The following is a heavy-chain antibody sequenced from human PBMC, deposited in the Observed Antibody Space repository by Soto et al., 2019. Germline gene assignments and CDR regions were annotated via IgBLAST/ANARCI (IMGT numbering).Heavy chain of an antibody. V-gene: IGHV1-69*02. CDR2: IIPILGIA. D-gene: IGHD3-3*01. Sequence: QVQLVQSGAEVKKPGSSVKVSCKASGGTFSSYTISWVRQAPGQGLEWMGRIIPILGIANYAQKFQGRVTITADKSTSTAYMELSSLRSEDTAVYYCARGYDFWSGYQSISCFDPWGQGTLVTVSS. CDR1: GGTFSSYT. J-gene: IGHJ5*02. CDR3: ARGYDFWSGYQSISCFDP.